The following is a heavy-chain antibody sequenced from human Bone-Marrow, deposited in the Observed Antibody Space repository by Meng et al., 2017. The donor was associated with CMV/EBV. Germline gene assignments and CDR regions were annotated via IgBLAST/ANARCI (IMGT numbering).Heavy chain of an antibody. CDR1: GFTFSSYE. D-gene: IGHD3-3*01. CDR2: ISSSGSTI. CDR3: ARGLYYDFWSGYYERLGCFDP. V-gene: IGHV3-48*03. J-gene: IGHJ5*02. Sequence: GESLKISCAASGFTFSSYEMNWVRQAPGKGLEWVSYISSSGSTIYYADSVKGRFTISRDNAKNSLYLQMNSPRAEDTAVYYCARGLYYDFWSGYYERLGCFDPWGQGNLFTVSS.